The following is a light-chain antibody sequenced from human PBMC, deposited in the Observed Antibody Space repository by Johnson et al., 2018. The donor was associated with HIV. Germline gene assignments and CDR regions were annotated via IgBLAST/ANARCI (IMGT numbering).Light chain of an antibody. CDR1: SSNIGNNY. V-gene: IGLV1-51*01. CDR3: GTWDSSLSAFV. Sequence: QSVLTQPPSVSAAPGQKVTISCSGSSSNIGNNYVSWYQQLPGTAPKLLIYDNNKRPSEIPDRFSGSKSGTSATLALTGLRTGDEADYYCGTWDSSLSAFVFGAGTTVIVL. J-gene: IGLJ1*01. CDR2: DNN.